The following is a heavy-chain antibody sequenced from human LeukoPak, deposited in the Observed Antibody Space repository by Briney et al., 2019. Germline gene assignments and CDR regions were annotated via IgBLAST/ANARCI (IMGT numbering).Heavy chain of an antibody. J-gene: IGHJ5*02. Sequence: ASVKVSCKASGYTFTGYYMHWVRQAPGQGPEWMGWINPNSGGTNYAQKFQGRVTMTRDTSISTAYMELSRLRSDDTAVYYCARDYGDYPDNWFDPWGQGTLVTVSS. V-gene: IGHV1-2*02. CDR1: GYTFTGYY. CDR3: ARDYGDYPDNWFDP. D-gene: IGHD4-17*01. CDR2: INPNSGGT.